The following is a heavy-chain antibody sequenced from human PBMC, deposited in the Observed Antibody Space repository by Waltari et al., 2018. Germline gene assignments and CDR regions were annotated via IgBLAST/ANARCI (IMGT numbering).Heavy chain of an antibody. CDR2: INHSGST. Sequence: QVQLQQWGAGLLKPSETLSLTCAVYGGSFSGYYWSWIRQPPGKGLEWIGEINHSGSTNDNPALKSRVTISVDTSKNQFSLKLSSVTAADTAVYYCARGVGPAAGTSDWGQGTLVTVSS. CDR1: GGSFSGYY. J-gene: IGHJ4*02. CDR3: ARGVGPAAGTSD. D-gene: IGHD6-13*01. V-gene: IGHV4-34*01.